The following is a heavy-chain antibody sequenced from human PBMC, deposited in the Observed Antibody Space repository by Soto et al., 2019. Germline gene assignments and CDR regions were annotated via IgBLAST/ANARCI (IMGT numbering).Heavy chain of an antibody. D-gene: IGHD7-27*01. CDR3: ARSESLLTIDY. Sequence: GGSLRLSCAASGFTFSSYAMHWVRQAPGKGLEWVAVISYDGSNKYYADSVKGRFTISRDNSKNTLYLQMNSLRAEDTAVYYCARSESLLTIDYWGQGTLVTVSS. V-gene: IGHV3-30*04. CDR2: ISYDGSNK. J-gene: IGHJ4*02. CDR1: GFTFSSYA.